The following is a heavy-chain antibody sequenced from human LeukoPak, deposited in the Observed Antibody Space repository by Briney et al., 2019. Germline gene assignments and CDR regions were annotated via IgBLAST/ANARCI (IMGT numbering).Heavy chain of an antibody. Sequence: MSSETLSLTCTVSGGSISSYYWSWIRQPPGKGLEWIGYIYYSGSTNYNPSLKSRVTISVDTSKNQFSLKLSSVTAADTAVYYCVRGGLDGLDVWGQGITVTVSS. V-gene: IGHV4-59*01. CDR3: VRGGLDGLDV. CDR1: GGSISSYY. CDR2: IYYSGST. J-gene: IGHJ6*02.